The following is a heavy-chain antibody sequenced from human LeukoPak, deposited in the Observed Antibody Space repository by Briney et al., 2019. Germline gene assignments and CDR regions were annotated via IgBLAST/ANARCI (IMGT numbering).Heavy chain of an antibody. J-gene: IGHJ4*02. V-gene: IGHV3-30*02. D-gene: IGHD3-10*01. CDR1: GFTFSSYG. Sequence: GGSLRLSCAASGFTFSSYGMHWVRQAPGKGLEWVAFIRYDGSNKFYADSVKGRFTIYRDNSKNTLYMQMNSLRAEGTVVYYWAKDLDDYGSGSYTFDCWGQGTLVTVSS. CDR2: IRYDGSNK. CDR3: AKDLDDYGSGSYTFDC.